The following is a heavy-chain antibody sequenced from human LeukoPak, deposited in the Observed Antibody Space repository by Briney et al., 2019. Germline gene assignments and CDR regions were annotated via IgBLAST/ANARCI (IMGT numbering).Heavy chain of an antibody. D-gene: IGHD2-2*01. V-gene: IGHV3-21*01. J-gene: IGHJ3*02. CDR3: ARELGVVPAAIRESGVAFDI. CDR1: GFTFSSYS. Sequence: PGGSLRLSCAASGFTFSSYSMNWVRQAPGKGLEWVSSISSSSCYIYYADLVKGRFTNSRDNAKNSLYLQMNSMRDEDTAVYYCARELGVVPAAIRESGVAFDIWCQGTMVTVSS. CDR2: ISSSSCYI.